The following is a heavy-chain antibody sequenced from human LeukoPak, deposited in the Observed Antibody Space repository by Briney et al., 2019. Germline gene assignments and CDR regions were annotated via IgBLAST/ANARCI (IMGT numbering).Heavy chain of an antibody. V-gene: IGHV1-18*01. CDR3: ARVGQLWPNYYYYYMDV. J-gene: IGHJ6*03. CDR2: ISAYNGNT. Sequence: GASVKVSCKASGYTFTSYGISWVRQAPGQGLEWMGWISAYNGNTNYAQKLQGRVTMTTDTPTSTAYMELRSLRSDDTAVYYCARVGQLWPNYYYYYMDVWGKGTTVTVSS. CDR1: GYTFTSYG. D-gene: IGHD5-18*01.